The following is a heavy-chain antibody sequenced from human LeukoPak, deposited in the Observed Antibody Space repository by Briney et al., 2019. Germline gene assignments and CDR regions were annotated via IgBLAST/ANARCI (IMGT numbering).Heavy chain of an antibody. V-gene: IGHV4-34*01. CDR1: GGSFSGYY. CDR2: INHSGST. J-gene: IGHJ5*02. Sequence: SETLSLTCAVYGGSFSGYYWSWIRQPPGKGLEWIGEINHSGSTNYNPSLKSRVTISVDMSKNQFSLRLNSVTAADTAVYYCARDDGYSYGYRFDPWGQGTLVTVSS. D-gene: IGHD5-18*01. CDR3: ARDDGYSYGYRFDP.